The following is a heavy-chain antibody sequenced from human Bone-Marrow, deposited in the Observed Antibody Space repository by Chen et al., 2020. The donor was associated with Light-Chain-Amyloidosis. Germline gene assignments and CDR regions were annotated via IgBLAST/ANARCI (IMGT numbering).Heavy chain of an antibody. Sequence: EESGPRLVRLPEALSLTCSVSGDSVTSRYFWGWVRHSPGKGLEWIGNTFYGGDTHYNPSLQSRVSISIDASKNQFSLRLTSVTAADTATYFRARHGIQSAPYYYYMDVWGKGTTVTVSS. CDR2: TFYGGDT. V-gene: IGHV4-39*01. CDR3: ARHGIQSAPYYYYMDV. J-gene: IGHJ6*03. CDR1: GDSVTSRYF.